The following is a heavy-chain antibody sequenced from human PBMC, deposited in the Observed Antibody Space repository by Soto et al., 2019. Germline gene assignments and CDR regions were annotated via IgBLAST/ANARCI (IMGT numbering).Heavy chain of an antibody. V-gene: IGHV3-23*01. J-gene: IGHJ5*02. D-gene: IGHD6-6*01. CDR3: AKDVRREYSSSPRQNWLDP. CDR2: ISGSGGST. CDR1: GFTFSSYA. Sequence: PGGSLRLSCAASGFTFSSYAMSLVRPAPGKGLEWVSAISGSGGSTYYADSVKGRFTISRDNSKNTLYLQMNSLRAEDTAVYYCAKDVRREYSSSPRQNWLDPWGQGTLVTVSS.